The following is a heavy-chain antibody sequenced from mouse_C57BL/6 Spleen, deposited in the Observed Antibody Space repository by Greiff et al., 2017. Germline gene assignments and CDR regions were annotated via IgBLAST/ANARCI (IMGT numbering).Heavy chain of an antibody. J-gene: IGHJ4*01. D-gene: IGHD4-1*02. CDR1: GFTFSSYG. Sequence: EVQLVESGGDLVKPGGSLKLSCAASGFTFSSYGMSWVRQTPDKRLEWVATISSGGSYTYYPDSVKGRFTISRDNAKNTLYLQMSSLKSEDTAMYYCARRTTGTYAMDYWGQGTSVTVSS. CDR3: ARRTTGTYAMDY. CDR2: ISSGGSYT. V-gene: IGHV5-6*01.